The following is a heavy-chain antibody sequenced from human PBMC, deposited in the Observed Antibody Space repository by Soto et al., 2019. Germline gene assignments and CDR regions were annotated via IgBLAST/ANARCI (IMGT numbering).Heavy chain of an antibody. Sequence: QVQLVQSGAEVKKPGSSVKVSCKASGGTFSSYAISWVRQAPGQGLEWMGGIIPIFGTANYAQKFQGRVTITADESTSTAYMELSSLRSEDTAVNYCARDRPVGFWSGLGMDVWGQGTTVTVSS. D-gene: IGHD3-3*01. CDR3: ARDRPVGFWSGLGMDV. V-gene: IGHV1-69*01. J-gene: IGHJ6*02. CDR1: GGTFSSYA. CDR2: IIPIFGTA.